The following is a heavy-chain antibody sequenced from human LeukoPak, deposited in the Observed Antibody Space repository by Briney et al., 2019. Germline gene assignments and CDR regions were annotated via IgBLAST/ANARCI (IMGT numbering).Heavy chain of an antibody. V-gene: IGHV3-7*01. CDR2: IKQDGSEK. CDR1: GFTFINYW. Sequence: PGGSLRLSCAAAGFTFINYWMSWVRQAPGKGLEWVANIKQDGSEKYYVDSVKDRFTISRDNAKNSLYLQMNSLRAEDEAVYYCTRENWYLDYWGQGNLVTVSS. CDR3: TRENWYLDY. J-gene: IGHJ4*02.